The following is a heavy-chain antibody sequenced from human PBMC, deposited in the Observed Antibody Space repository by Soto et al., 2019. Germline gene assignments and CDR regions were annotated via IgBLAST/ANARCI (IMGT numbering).Heavy chain of an antibody. CDR3: AKGGRQWLVTADFNY. D-gene: IGHD6-19*01. CDR2: VSHDGRNT. CDR1: GFTFSDYA. V-gene: IGHV3-30*18. J-gene: IGHJ4*02. Sequence: VQLVESGGGVVQPGRSLRLSCAASGFTFSDYAMHWVRQAPGKGLEWVAVVSHDGRNTHYADSVKGRFTISRDSSKKKVSLEMTSLRAEDTEVYYCAKGGRQWLVTADFNYWGQGALVTVSS.